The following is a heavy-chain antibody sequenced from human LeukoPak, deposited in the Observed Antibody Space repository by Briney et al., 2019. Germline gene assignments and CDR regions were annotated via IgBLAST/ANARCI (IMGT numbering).Heavy chain of an antibody. D-gene: IGHD3-3*01. Sequence: ASVKVSCKASGYTFTSYGISWVRQAPGQGLEWMGWISAYNGNTNYAQKLQGRDTMTTDTSTSTAYMELRSLRSDDTAVYYCARGASITIFGVVTNYNWFDPWGQGTLVSVSS. CDR1: GYTFTSYG. V-gene: IGHV1-18*01. J-gene: IGHJ5*02. CDR3: ARGASITIFGVVTNYNWFDP. CDR2: ISAYNGNT.